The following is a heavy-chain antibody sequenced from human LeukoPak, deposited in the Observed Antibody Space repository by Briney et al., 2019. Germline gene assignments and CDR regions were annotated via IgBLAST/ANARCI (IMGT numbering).Heavy chain of an antibody. CDR1: GYTFTDYY. CDR2: IVADSGDT. V-gene: IGHV1-2*02. Sequence: ASVKVSCKASGYTFTDYYIYWVRQAPGQGLEWMGWIVADSGDTNYAQKFQGRVTMTRDTSISTAYMELSRLRSDDTAVYYCARVSGTSYFNNGGPWGQGSLVTVSS. D-gene: IGHD2-8*01. J-gene: IGHJ5*02. CDR3: ARVSGTSYFNNGGP.